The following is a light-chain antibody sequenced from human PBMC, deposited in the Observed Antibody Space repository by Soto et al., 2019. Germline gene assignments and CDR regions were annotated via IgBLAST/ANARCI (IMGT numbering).Light chain of an antibody. Sequence: DIQLTQSPSFLSASVEDRVTITCRASQGNSNYLAWYQQKPGKAPKLLIYSASTLQSGVPSRFSGSGSGTEFTLTISSLQPEDFATYYCQQLNSYPLTFGGGTKVEIK. CDR2: SAS. J-gene: IGKJ4*01. V-gene: IGKV1-9*01. CDR1: QGNSNY. CDR3: QQLNSYPLT.